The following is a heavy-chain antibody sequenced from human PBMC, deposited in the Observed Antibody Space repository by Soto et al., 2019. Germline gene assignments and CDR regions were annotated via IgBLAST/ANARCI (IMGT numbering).Heavy chain of an antibody. CDR2: ISGSGGSP. Sequence: GGSLRLSCAASGFTFSSYAMSWVRQAPGKGLEWVSAISGSGGSPYYADSVKGRFTISRDNSKNTLYLQMNSVRAEDTAVYYCAKDRKRYCSSTSCYLRDAFDSWGQGTMVTVSS. CDR3: AKDRKRYCSSTSCYLRDAFDS. J-gene: IGHJ3*02. V-gene: IGHV3-23*01. CDR1: GFTFSSYA. D-gene: IGHD2-2*01.